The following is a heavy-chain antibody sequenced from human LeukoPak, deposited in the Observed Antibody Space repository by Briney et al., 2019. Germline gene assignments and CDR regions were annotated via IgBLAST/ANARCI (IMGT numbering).Heavy chain of an antibody. D-gene: IGHD1-1*01. V-gene: IGHV3-13*01. CDR2: IGTAGDT. J-gene: IGHJ4*02. CDR3: ARVAKERVGGVYYFDY. Sequence: GGSLRLSCAASGFTFSDYDMHWVRQATGKGLDWVSAIGTAGDTYYTGSVKGRFTISRENAKNSLYLQMNSLRAGDTAVYYCARVAKERVGGVYYFDYWGQGTLVTVSS. CDR1: GFTFSDYD.